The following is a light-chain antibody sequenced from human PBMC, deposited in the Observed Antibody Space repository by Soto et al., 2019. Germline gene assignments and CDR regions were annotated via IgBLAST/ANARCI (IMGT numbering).Light chain of an antibody. Sequence: QSALTQPASVSGSPGQSITISCTGTSSDVGGYNFVSWYQQHPGKAPKLMIYDVSSRPSGVSGRFSGSKSGNTASLTISGLQSEDEGDYYCSSYTSSSTRVFGSGTKVTVL. CDR1: SSDVGGYNF. CDR2: DVS. V-gene: IGLV2-14*03. CDR3: SSYTSSSTRV. J-gene: IGLJ1*01.